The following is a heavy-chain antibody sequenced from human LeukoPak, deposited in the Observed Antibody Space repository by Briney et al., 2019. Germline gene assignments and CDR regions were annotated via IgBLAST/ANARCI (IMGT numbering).Heavy chain of an antibody. V-gene: IGHV3-23*01. CDR1: TFTFATYA. J-gene: IGHJ4*02. CDR2: ITDTVGDT. D-gene: IGHD3-10*01. Sequence: GGSLRLSCPAATFTFATYAMSWVRQAPGKVMEWISSITDTVGDTYSADSVTGRFTISRDNSKNRLYLEMNSVRGEDTAVYYCAKGSSGSRPYYFDSWGQGTLVTVS. CDR3: AKGSSGSRPYYFDS.